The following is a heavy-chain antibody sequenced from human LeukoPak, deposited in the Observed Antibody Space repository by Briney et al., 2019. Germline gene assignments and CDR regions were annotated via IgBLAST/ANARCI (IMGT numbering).Heavy chain of an antibody. CDR2: ISSSSSYI. CDR1: GFTFSSYS. V-gene: IGHV3-21*01. D-gene: IGHD6-19*01. J-gene: IGHJ4*02. CDR3: ARGEKGYSSGWSLRWVY. Sequence: GGSLRLSCAASGFTFSSYSMNWVRQAPGKGLEWVSSISSSSSYIYHADSVKGRFTISRDNAKNSLYLQMNSLRAEDTAVYYCARGEKGYSSGWSLRWVYWGQGTLVTVSS.